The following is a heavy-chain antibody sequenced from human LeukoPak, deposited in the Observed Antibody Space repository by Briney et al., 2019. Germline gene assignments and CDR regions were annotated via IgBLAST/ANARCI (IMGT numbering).Heavy chain of an antibody. J-gene: IGHJ4*02. CDR3: ARDPKIAVAGTGVDY. V-gene: IGHV1-69*04. CDR1: GGTFSSYA. D-gene: IGHD6-19*01. CDR2: IIPILGIA. Sequence: SVKVSCKASGGTFSSYAISWVRQAPGQGLEWMGRIIPILGIANYVQKFQGRVTITADKSTSTAYMELSSLRSEDTAVYYCARDPKIAVAGTGVDYWGQGTLVTVSS.